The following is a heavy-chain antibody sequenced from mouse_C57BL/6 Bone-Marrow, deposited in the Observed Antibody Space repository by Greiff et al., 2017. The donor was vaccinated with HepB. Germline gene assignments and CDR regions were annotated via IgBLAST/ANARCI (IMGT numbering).Heavy chain of an antibody. D-gene: IGHD2-3*01. CDR3: ARRDDHYAMDY. J-gene: IGHJ4*01. Sequence: VQLQQSGAELVRPGTSVKMSCKASGYTFTNYWIGWAKQRPGHGLEWIGDIYPGGGYTNYNEKFKGKATLTADKSSSTAYMQFSSLTSEDSAIYYCARRDDHYAMDYWGQGTSVTVSS. CDR2: IYPGGGYT. V-gene: IGHV1-63*01. CDR1: GYTFTNYW.